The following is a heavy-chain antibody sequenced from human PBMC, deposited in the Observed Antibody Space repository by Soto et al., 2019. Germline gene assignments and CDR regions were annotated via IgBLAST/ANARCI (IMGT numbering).Heavy chain of an antibody. V-gene: IGHV1-2*02. Sequence: ASVKVSCKASGYTFTGYHMHWVRQAPGQGLEWMGWINPNSGGTNYAQKFQGRVTMTRDTSISTAYMELSRLRSDDTAVYYCASLPVLWETYGMYVWGQETTVTVSS. CDR2: INPNSGGT. CDR3: ASLPVLWETYGMYV. D-gene: IGHD3-16*01. CDR1: GYTFTGYH. J-gene: IGHJ6*02.